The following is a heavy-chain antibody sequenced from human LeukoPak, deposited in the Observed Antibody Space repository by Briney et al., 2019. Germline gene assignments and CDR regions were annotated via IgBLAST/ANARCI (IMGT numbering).Heavy chain of an antibody. CDR3: ARDPYNTGGYAAFDI. V-gene: IGHV3-7*01. CDR1: GFTFSSNW. D-gene: IGHD3-22*01. CDR2: IKQDGSEK. J-gene: IGHJ3*02. Sequence: PGGSLRLSCAASGFTFSSNWMTWVRQAPGKGLEWVANIKQDGSEKQYVDSVKGRFTISRDNAKNSLYLQMNSLRVEDTAVYYCARDPYNTGGYAAFDIWGRGTMVTVSS.